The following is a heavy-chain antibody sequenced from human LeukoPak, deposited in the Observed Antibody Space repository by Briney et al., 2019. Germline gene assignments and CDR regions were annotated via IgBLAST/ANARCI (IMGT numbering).Heavy chain of an antibody. J-gene: IGHJ4*02. V-gene: IGHV3-23*01. CDR2: IRNSGSST. D-gene: IGHD4-17*01. CDR3: AKQSHDYGGYMDF. CDR1: GFTFSDYY. Sequence: GGSLRLSCAASGFTFSDYYMSWIRQAPGKGLEWVSTIRNSGSSTSYADSVKGRFTISRDNSKNTLYLQMNSLGADDTALYYCAKQSHDYGGYMDFWGQGTLVTVSS.